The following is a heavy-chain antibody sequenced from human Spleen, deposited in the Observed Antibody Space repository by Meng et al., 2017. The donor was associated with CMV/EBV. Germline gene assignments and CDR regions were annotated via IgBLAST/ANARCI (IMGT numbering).Heavy chain of an antibody. CDR2: SRSKANRYAT. J-gene: IGHJ4*02. V-gene: IGHV3-73*01. D-gene: IGHD1-1*01. CDR3: TTRWGGYAYVEY. CDR1: GFAFSGSD. Sequence: GGSLRLSCAASGFAFSGSDMHWVRQASGKGLEWVGRSRSKANRYATEYGASVKGRFTVSRDDSRNTAYLQMNSLKTEDTAIYYCTTRWGGYAYVEYWGQGTLVIVSS.